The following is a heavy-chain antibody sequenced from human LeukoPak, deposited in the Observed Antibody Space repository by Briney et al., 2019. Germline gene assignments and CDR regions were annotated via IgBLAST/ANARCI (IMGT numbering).Heavy chain of an antibody. Sequence: ASVKVSCKASGYTSTSYDINWVRQAPGQGLEWMGWMNPNSGNTGYAQKFQGRVTMTRNTSISTAYMELSSLRSEDTAVYYCARSSTIFGVVIMNYWGQGTLVTVSS. CDR2: MNPNSGNT. CDR1: GYTSTSYD. J-gene: IGHJ4*02. CDR3: ARSSTIFGVVIMNY. D-gene: IGHD3-3*01. V-gene: IGHV1-8*01.